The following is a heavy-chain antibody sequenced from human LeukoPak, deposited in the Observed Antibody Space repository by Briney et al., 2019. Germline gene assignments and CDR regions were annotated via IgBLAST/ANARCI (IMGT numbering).Heavy chain of an antibody. D-gene: IGHD1-7*01. V-gene: IGHV4-34*01. Sequence: TSETLSLTCAVYGGSFSSYYWSWIRQPPGKGLEWIGEINHSGSTNYNPSLKSRVTISVDTSKNQFSLKLSSVTAADTAVYYCARGGLRYNWNYVLDYWGQGTLVTVSS. CDR3: ARGGLRYNWNYVLDY. CDR2: INHSGST. CDR1: GGSFSSYY. J-gene: IGHJ4*02.